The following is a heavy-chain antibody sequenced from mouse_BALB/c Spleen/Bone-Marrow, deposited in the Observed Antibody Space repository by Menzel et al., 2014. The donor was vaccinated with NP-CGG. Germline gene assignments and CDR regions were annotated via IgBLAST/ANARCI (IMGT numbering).Heavy chain of an antibody. CDR1: GFTFSSYG. D-gene: IGHD2-1*01. CDR3: VRGNYGNYVDYFDF. J-gene: IGHJ2*01. Sequence: VQLKESGGGLVQPGGSLKLSCAASGFTFSSYGMPWVRQTPDKRLELVATINSNGGSTYYPDSLKGRFTISRDTAKNTLYLQMSSLKSEETAMYYCVRGNYGNYVDYFDFWGQGTTLTVSS. V-gene: IGHV5-6-3*01. CDR2: INSNGGST.